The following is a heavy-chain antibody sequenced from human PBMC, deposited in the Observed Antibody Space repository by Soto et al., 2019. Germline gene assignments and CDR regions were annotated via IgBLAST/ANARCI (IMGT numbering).Heavy chain of an antibody. D-gene: IGHD3-10*01. CDR1: GGSISSYY. Sequence: SETLSLTCTVSGGSISSYYWSWIRQPPGKGLEWIGYIYYSGSTNYNPSLKSRVTISVDTSKNQFSLKLSSVTAADTAVYYCGRHLVRGVINLSWFDPWGQGTLVTVSS. V-gene: IGHV4-59*08. CDR3: GRHLVRGVINLSWFDP. J-gene: IGHJ5*02. CDR2: IYYSGST.